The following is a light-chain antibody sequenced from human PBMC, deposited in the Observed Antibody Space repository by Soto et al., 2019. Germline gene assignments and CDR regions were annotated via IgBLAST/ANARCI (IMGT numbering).Light chain of an antibody. CDR2: DAS. V-gene: IGKV1-33*01. J-gene: IGKJ5*01. CDR1: QDISNS. CDR3: QHCDSLPLT. Sequence: DIQMTQSPSSLSASVGDRVTISCQASQDISNSLNWYQQKPGKAPKLLIYDASNLETGVPSRFSGSGSGTDGTFTISSLQTEDSSTYYCQHCDSLPLTFGQGTRLEIK.